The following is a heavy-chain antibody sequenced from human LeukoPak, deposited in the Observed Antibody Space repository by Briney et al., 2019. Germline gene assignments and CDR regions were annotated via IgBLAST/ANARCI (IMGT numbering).Heavy chain of an antibody. CDR1: GYSFTSYW. CDR3: ARRTAAAGVDAFDI. CDR2: IYPGDSDT. V-gene: IGHV5-51*01. J-gene: IGHJ3*02. D-gene: IGHD6-13*01. Sequence: GESLKISCKGSGYSFTSYWIGWVRQMPGKGLEGMGIIYPGDSDTRYSPSFQGQVIISTDKSISTAYLQWSSLKASDTAMYYCARRTAAAGVDAFDIWGQGTMVTVSS.